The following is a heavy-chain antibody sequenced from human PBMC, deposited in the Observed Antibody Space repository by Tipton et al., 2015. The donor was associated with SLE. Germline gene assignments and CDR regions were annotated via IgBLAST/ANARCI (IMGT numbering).Heavy chain of an antibody. J-gene: IGHJ3*01. CDR1: GYSISSGYY. CDR3: ARDPINDAFDL. CDR2: IYHSGST. Sequence: TLSLTCAVSGYSISSGYYWGWIRQPPGEGLEWIGSIYHSGSTHYNPPLKSRVTMSLDTSNNQFSLRLSSVTAADTALYYCARDPINDAFDLWGQGTMVSVSS. V-gene: IGHV4-38-2*02.